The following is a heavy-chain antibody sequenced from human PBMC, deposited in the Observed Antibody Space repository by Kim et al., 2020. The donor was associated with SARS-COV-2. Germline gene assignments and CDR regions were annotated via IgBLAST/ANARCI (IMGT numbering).Heavy chain of an antibody. D-gene: IGHD4-4*01. CDR2: ISGIGGST. Sequence: GGSLRLSCAASGFTFSSYAMSWVRQAPGKGLEWVSAISGIGGSTYYADSVKGRFTISRDNSKNTLYLQMNSLRAEDPAVYYATAPDTGDYWGQGTLVTVSA. J-gene: IGHJ4*02. CDR1: GFTFSSYA. V-gene: IGHV3-23*01. CDR3: TAPDTGDY.